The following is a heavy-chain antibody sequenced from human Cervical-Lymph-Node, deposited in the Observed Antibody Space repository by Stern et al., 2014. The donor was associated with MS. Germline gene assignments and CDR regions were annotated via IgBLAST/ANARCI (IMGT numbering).Heavy chain of an antibody. D-gene: IGHD2-2*02. CDR1: GYSFTSYW. J-gene: IGHJ6*02. CDR3: ARLEVVPAAIIGTNYYYYYGMDV. Sequence: EVQLEESGAEVKKPGESLKISCKGSGYSFTSYWIGWVRQMPGKGLEWMGIIYPGDSDTRYSPSFQGQVTISADKSISTAYLQWSSLKASDTAMYYCARLEVVPAAIIGTNYYYYYGMDVWGQGTTVTVSS. CDR2: IYPGDSDT. V-gene: IGHV5-51*03.